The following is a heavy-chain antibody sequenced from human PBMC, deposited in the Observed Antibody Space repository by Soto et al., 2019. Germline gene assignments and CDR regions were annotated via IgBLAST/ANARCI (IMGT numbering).Heavy chain of an antibody. D-gene: IGHD4-17*01. J-gene: IGHJ6*02. V-gene: IGHV3-23*01. CDR1: GFTFTNYA. CDR3: ATTVTTGTPLGYYYGMDV. Sequence: DVQLLESEGALVQPGGSLRLSCETSGFTFTNYAMSWVRQAPGKGPEWVSGISASGTSTYYADSVKGRFTISRDNSKNTLSLQMNSLRAEDTAVYYCATTVTTGTPLGYYYGMDVWGQGTTVTVSS. CDR2: ISASGTST.